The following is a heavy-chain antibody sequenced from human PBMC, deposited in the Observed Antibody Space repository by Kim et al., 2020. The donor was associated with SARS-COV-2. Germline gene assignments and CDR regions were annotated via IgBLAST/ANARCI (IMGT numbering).Heavy chain of an antibody. J-gene: IGHJ6*04. D-gene: IGHD1-26*01. CDR2: SGTDI. Sequence: SGTDISYADSVKGRFTISRDNAKNSLYLKMNSLRVEDTAVYYCARGWGVWGKGTTVTVSS. V-gene: IGHV3-48*03. CDR3: ARGWGV.